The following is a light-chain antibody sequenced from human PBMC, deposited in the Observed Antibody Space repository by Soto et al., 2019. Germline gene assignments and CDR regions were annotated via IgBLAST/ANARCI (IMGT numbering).Light chain of an antibody. CDR2: GNS. CDR3: QSYDSRLSGSRV. Sequence: QPVLTQPPSVSGAPGQRVTISCTGSSSNIGAGYDVHWYQQLPGTAPKLLIYGNSNRPSGVPDRFSGSKSGTSASLAITGLQAEDEADYYCQSYDSRLSGSRVFGTGTKLTVL. CDR1: SSNIGAGYD. V-gene: IGLV1-40*01. J-gene: IGLJ1*01.